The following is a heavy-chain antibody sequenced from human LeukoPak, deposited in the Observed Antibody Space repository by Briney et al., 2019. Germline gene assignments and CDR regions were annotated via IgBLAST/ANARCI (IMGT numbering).Heavy chain of an antibody. J-gene: IGHJ4*02. CDR3: ARGIGHYYGSGSYGGIDY. Sequence: GESLKISCKGSGYSFTSYWIGWVRQMPGKGLEWMGIIYPGDSDTRYSPSFQGQVTISAGKSISTAYLQWSSLKASDTAMYYCARGIGHYYGSGSYGGIDYWGQGTLVTVSS. CDR2: IYPGDSDT. V-gene: IGHV5-51*01. D-gene: IGHD3-10*01. CDR1: GYSFTSYW.